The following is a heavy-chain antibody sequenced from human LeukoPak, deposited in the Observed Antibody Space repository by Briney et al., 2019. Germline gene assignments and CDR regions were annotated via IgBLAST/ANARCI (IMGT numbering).Heavy chain of an antibody. V-gene: IGHV1-2*06. CDR2: IYPNTGGT. CDR3: ARENWYYDY. J-gene: IGHJ4*02. Sequence: GASVKVSCKTSGYSFTNYHMHWVRLAPGQGLEWMGHIYPNTGGTSYAQRFQGRVTMTSDTSVSTVYMELSSLISDDTAAYYCARENWYYDYWGQGTLVTVSS. CDR1: GYSFTNYH. D-gene: IGHD1-7*01.